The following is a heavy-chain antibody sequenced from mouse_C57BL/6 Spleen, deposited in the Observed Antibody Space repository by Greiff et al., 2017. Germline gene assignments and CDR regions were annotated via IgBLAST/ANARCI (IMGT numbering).Heavy chain of an antibody. J-gene: IGHJ4*01. V-gene: IGHV1-39*01. CDR3: ARETYYSNVYAMDY. CDR2: INPNYGTT. D-gene: IGHD2-5*01. Sequence: EVQLQQSGPELVKPGASVKISCKASGYSFTDYNMNWVKQSNGKSLEWIGVINPNYGTTSYNQKFKGKATLSVDPSSSTAYMQLNSLTSEDTAVYNCARETYYSNVYAMDYWGQGPSVTVAS. CDR1: GYSFTDYN.